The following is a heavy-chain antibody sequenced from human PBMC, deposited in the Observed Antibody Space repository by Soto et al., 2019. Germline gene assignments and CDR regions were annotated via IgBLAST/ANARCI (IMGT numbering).Heavy chain of an antibody. D-gene: IGHD2-2*02. CDR1: GGSFSGYY. Sequence: SETLSLTCAVYGGSFSGYYWSWIRQPPGKGLEWIGEINHSGSTNYNPSLKSRVTISVDTSKNQFSLKLSSVTAADTAVYYCARGPYCSSTSCHIYFPYYYMEVWGKGTTVT. CDR3: ARGPYCSSTSCHIYFPYYYMEV. J-gene: IGHJ6*03. V-gene: IGHV4-34*01. CDR2: INHSGST.